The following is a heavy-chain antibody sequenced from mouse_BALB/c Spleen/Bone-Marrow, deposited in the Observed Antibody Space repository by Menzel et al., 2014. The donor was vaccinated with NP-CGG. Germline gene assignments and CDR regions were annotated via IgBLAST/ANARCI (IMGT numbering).Heavy chain of an antibody. CDR3: AKGGHVMDY. V-gene: IGHV1-9*01. J-gene: IGHJ4*01. D-gene: IGHD1-1*02. Sequence: VQLQQSGAELMKPGASVMTSCKATGYTFSDYWIEWVKQRPGHGLEWIGEILPGGGSTNYNENFKGKATFTADTSSNTAYMQLSSLTSEDSAVYYCAKGGHVMDYWGQGTSVTFSS. CDR1: GYTFSDYW. CDR2: ILPGGGST.